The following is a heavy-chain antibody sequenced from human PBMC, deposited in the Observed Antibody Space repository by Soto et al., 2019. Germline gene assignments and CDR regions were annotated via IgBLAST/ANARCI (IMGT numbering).Heavy chain of an antibody. CDR1: GYTFTSYA. D-gene: IGHD3-10*01. V-gene: IGHV1-3*01. Sequence: ASVKVSCKASGYTFTSYAMHWVRQAPGQRLEWMGWINAGNGNTKYSQKFQGRVTITRDTSASTAYMELSSLRSEDTAVYYCARAYYYRSGSSAHFSSQPDSNGMDVWGQGTTVTVSS. CDR2: INAGNGNT. CDR3: ARAYYYRSGSSAHFSSQPDSNGMDV. J-gene: IGHJ6*02.